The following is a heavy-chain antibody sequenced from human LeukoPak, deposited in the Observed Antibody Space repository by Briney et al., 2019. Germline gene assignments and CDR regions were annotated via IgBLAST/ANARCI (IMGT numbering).Heavy chain of an antibody. V-gene: IGHV3-74*01. CDR2: INSDGSST. D-gene: IGHD6-6*01. J-gene: IGHJ4*02. CDR1: GFTFSSYW. Sequence: QPGWSLRLSWAAAGFTFSSYWMHWVRQAPGNGQEWVSSINSDGSSTRYADSVKGRITNSRDNAKTTIYMQMNRLRAEDTAVYYCARLPTGSSLHYWGQGTLVTVSS. CDR3: ARLPTGSSLHY.